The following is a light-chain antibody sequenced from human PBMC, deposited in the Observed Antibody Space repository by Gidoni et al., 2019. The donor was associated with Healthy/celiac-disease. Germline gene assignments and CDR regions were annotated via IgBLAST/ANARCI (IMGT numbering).Light chain of an antibody. CDR3: QQYYSYPLT. Sequence: AIRITPSPSSLSASTGDRVTITCRASQCISSYLAWYQQKPGKAPKLLIYAASTLQSGVPSRFSGSGSGTDFTLTISCLQSEDFATYYCQQYYSYPLTFGQGTKVEIK. V-gene: IGKV1-8*01. CDR1: QCISSY. CDR2: AAS. J-gene: IGKJ1*01.